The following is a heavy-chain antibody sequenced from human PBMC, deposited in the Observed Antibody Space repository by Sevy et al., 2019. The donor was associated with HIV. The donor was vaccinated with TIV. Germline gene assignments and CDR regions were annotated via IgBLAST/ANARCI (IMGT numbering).Heavy chain of an antibody. CDR2: FDPEDGET. D-gene: IGHD5-18*01. CDR1: GYTLTELS. Sequence: ASVKVSCKVSGYTLTELSMHWVRQAPGKGLEWMGGFDPEDGETIYAQKFQGRVTMTEDTSTDTAYMELSSLRSEDTAVYYCATKYSYGYICYFDYWGQGTLVTVSS. V-gene: IGHV1-24*01. J-gene: IGHJ4*02. CDR3: ATKYSYGYICYFDY.